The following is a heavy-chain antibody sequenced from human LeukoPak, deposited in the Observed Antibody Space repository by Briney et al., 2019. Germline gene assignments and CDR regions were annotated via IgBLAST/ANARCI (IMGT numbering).Heavy chain of an antibody. CDR1: GYTFTSYY. Sequence: ASVKVSCKASGYTFTSYYMHWVRQAPGQGLEWMGIINPSGGSTSYAQKFQGRVTMTRDTSTSTVYMELSSLRSEDTAEYYCARVGIDVDTATHYFDYWGQGTLVTVSS. J-gene: IGHJ4*02. D-gene: IGHD5-18*01. CDR3: ARVGIDVDTATHYFDY. CDR2: INPSGGST. V-gene: IGHV1-46*01.